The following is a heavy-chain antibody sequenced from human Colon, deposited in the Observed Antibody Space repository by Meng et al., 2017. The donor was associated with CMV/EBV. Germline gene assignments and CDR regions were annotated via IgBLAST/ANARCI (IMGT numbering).Heavy chain of an antibody. CDR1: GASINSMSYY. J-gene: IGHJ6*02. V-gene: IGHV4-39*07. CDR3: ARDRSIMITSGATHGMDV. D-gene: IGHD3-16*01. CDR2: IYYSGPT. Sequence: GSLRLSCTISGASINSMSYYWAWVRQPPGRGLEWIGNIYYSGPTYYNPSLKSRATISVDASKNQFSLKLTSVTAADTAVYYCARDRSIMITSGATHGMDVWGQGTTVTVSS.